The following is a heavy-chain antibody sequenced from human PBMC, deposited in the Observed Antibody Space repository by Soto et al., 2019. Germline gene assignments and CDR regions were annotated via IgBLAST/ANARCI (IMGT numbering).Heavy chain of an antibody. J-gene: IGHJ4*02. CDR3: ARAGYRSVDY. CDR2: TSSSGSTI. D-gene: IGHD3-3*01. Sequence: EVQLVESGGGLVQPGGSLRLSCAASGFTFSSYSMNWVRQAPGKGLEWVSYTSSSGSTIYYADSVRCRFTISRDNAKNSLYLQMNSLRDEDTAVYYCARAGYRSVDYWGQGTLVTVSS. CDR1: GFTFSSYS. V-gene: IGHV3-48*02.